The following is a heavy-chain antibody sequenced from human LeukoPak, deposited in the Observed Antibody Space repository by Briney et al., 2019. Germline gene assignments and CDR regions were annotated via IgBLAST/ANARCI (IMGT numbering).Heavy chain of an antibody. CDR2: INPNSGGT. J-gene: IGHJ4*02. CDR1: GYTFTGYY. V-gene: IGHV1-2*06. Sequence: EASVKVSCKASGYTFTGYYMHWVRQAPGQGLEWMGRINPNSGGTNYAQKFQGRVTMTRDTSISTAYMELSRLRSDDTAVYYRARKGLATSVPFDYWGQGTLVTVSS. CDR3: ARKGLATSVPFDY. D-gene: IGHD5-24*01.